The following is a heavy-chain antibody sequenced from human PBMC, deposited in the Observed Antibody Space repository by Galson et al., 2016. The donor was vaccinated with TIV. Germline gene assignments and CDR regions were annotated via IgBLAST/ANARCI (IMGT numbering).Heavy chain of an antibody. J-gene: IGHJ4*02. D-gene: IGHD3-3*01. CDR3: ARDYPGQSGFDS. CDR1: GYTFTDYY. V-gene: IGHV1-2*02. CDR2: INPKTGGT. Sequence: SVKVSCKASGYTFTDYYIHWVRQAPGQGLQCMGWINPKTGGTNYAQKFQGRVTMTRDTSIRTAYMEVGSLRSADTAVFFCARDYPGQSGFDSWGQGTLVTVSS.